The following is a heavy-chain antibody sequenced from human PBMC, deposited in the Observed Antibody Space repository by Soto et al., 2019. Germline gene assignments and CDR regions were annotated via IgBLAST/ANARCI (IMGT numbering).Heavy chain of an antibody. J-gene: IGHJ6*02. CDR2: IKSKTDGGTT. D-gene: IGHD5-18*01. Sequence: KPGGSLRLSCAASGFTFSNAWMSWVRQAPGKGLEWVGRIKSKTDGGTTDYAAPVKGRFTISRDDSKNTLYLQMNSLKTEDTAVYYCTTDRTLIQLWYYYYYGMDVWGQGTTVTVSS. CDR1: GFTFSNAW. V-gene: IGHV3-15*01. CDR3: TTDRTLIQLWYYYYYGMDV.